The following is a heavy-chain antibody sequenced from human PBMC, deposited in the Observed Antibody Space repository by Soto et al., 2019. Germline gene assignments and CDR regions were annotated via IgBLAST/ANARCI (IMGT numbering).Heavy chain of an antibody. CDR1: GFTFSSYD. CDR2: ISYDGSNK. CDR3: ARDDYGDYCFDD. V-gene: IGHV3-30-3*01. D-gene: IGHD4-17*01. J-gene: IGHJ4*02. Sequence: GGSLRLSCAASGFTFSSYDMHWVRQAPGKGLEWVAGISYDGSNKYYAESVKARFTISRDNSKNTLYLQMNSLRPEDTAVYYCARDDYGDYCFDDWGQGTLVTVSS.